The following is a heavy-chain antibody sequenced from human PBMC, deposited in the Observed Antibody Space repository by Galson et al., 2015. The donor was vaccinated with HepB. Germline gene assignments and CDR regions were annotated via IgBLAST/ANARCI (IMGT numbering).Heavy chain of an antibody. D-gene: IGHD2-2*01. CDR3: AGDLGHCISTSCFGVATGGTKYHYGMDV. V-gene: IGHV1-18*04. Sequence: SVKVSCKASGYTFNYYGITWVRQAPGQGLEWMGWISAYNGNTNFAQKFQDRVTMTTDTSTSTAYMELRSLRSDDTAMYYCAGDLGHCISTSCFGVATGGTKYHYGMDVWGQGTTVTVSS. CDR1: GYTFNYYG. J-gene: IGHJ6*02. CDR2: ISAYNGNT.